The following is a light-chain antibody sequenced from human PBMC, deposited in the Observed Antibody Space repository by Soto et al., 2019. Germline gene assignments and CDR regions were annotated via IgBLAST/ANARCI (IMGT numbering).Light chain of an antibody. V-gene: IGLV1-40*01. J-gene: IGLJ3*02. CDR3: QSYDSSLSGWV. CDR2: GNN. Sequence: QSVLTQPPSVSGAPGQRVTISCTGSSSNIGAGYDVHWYQQLPGTAPKLLIYGNNNRPSGVPDRFSGSKSATSDSLAITGLQAEDEADYYCQSYDSSLSGWVFGGGTKLIVL. CDR1: SSNIGAGYD.